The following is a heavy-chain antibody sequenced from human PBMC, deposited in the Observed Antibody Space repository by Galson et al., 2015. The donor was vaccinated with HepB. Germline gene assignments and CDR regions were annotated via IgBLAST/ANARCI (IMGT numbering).Heavy chain of an antibody. CDR3: ARSRVTGWDYYGVDV. D-gene: IGHD6-19*01. CDR1: GDSVSSTSVA. J-gene: IGHJ6*02. CDR2: TYYRSKWYS. Sequence: CAISGDSVSSTSVAWNWIRQSPLRGLEWLGRTYYRSKWYSDYAGSVKSRLSIKPDTSKNQFSLQLSSVTPEDTAVYYCARSRVTGWDYYGVDVWGHGTTVVVSS. V-gene: IGHV6-1*01.